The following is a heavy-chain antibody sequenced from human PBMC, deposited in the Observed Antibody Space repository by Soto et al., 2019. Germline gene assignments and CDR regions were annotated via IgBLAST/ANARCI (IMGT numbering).Heavy chain of an antibody. J-gene: IGHJ4*02. Sequence: QVQLQESGPGLVKPSGTLSPTSADSGGSISSSNWWSWVPQPPGKGLEWIGEIYHSGSTNYNPPRKGRVTIAVDKYKNQFSLKLSSVTAADTAVYYCARESRNSSGWHSDYWGQGTLVTVSS. D-gene: IGHD6-19*01. CDR2: IYHSGST. V-gene: IGHV4-4*02. CDR3: ARESRNSSGWHSDY. CDR1: GGSISSSNW.